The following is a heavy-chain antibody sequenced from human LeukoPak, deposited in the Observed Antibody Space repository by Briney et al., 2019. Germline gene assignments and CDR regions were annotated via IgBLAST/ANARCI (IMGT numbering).Heavy chain of an antibody. CDR1: GGSISSYY. J-gene: IGHJ4*02. Sequence: PSETLSLTCIVSGGSISSYYWSWIRQPPGKGLEWVGYIHYSGETNYNPSLKSRGTISVDTSKNEFSLKLSSVTAADTAVYYCARAQVGDSSWHFDYWGQGTLVTVSS. V-gene: IGHV4-59*01. CDR2: IHYSGET. CDR3: ARAQVGDSSWHFDY. D-gene: IGHD6-13*01.